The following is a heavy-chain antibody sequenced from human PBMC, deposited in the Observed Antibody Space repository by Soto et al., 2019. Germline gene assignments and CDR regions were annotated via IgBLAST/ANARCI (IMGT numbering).Heavy chain of an antibody. V-gene: IGHV1-46*01. CDR2: IDPSDGST. CDR1: GYSFTTYS. D-gene: IGHD6-19*01. CDR3: ALSSAGGY. J-gene: IGHJ4*02. Sequence: QVQLVQSEAEVKKPGASVKVSCKASGYSFTTYSMHWVRQAPGQGLEWMGIIDPSDGSTNYAQKFQGRVTMTRDTSTNTVYMELSSLRSDDTAVYYCALSSAGGYWGQGTLVTVSS.